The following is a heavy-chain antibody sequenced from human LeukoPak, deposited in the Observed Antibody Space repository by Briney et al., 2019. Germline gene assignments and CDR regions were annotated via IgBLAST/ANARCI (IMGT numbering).Heavy chain of an antibody. J-gene: IGHJ3*02. D-gene: IGHD2-15*01. CDR3: ARDRDVVVVAATHDAFDI. Sequence: SVTVSCKASGGTFSSYAISWVRQAPGQGLEWMGGIIPIFGTANYAQKFQGRVTITADESTSTAYMELSSLRSEDTAVYYCARDRDVVVVAATHDAFDIWGQGTMVTVSS. V-gene: IGHV1-69*01. CDR2: IIPIFGTA. CDR1: GGTFSSYA.